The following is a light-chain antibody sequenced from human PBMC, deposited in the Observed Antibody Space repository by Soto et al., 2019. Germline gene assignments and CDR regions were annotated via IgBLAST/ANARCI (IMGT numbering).Light chain of an antibody. CDR2: GNT. CDR3: QSYDNSLSGSRL. J-gene: IGLJ1*01. CDR1: SSNIGAGYD. V-gene: IGLV1-40*01. Sequence: QSVLTQPPSVSGAPGQRVTISCTGSSSNIGAGYDVHWYQQLPGTAPKLLIYGNTNRPSGVPDRFSGSKSGTSASLAITGLQAEDEADYYCQSYDNSLSGSRLFGTGTKLTVL.